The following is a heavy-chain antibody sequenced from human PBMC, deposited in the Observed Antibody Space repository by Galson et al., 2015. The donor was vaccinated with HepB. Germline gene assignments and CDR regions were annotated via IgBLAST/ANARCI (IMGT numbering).Heavy chain of an antibody. J-gene: IGHJ6*02. CDR3: AADPHSYYYDSSGYPPYYYGMDV. V-gene: IGHV1-58*02. CDR1: GFTFTSYA. CDR2: IVVGSGNT. D-gene: IGHD3-22*01. Sequence: SVKVSCKASGFTFTSYAMQWVRQARGQRLEWIGWIVVGSGNTNYAQKFQERVTITRDMSTSTAYMELSSLRSEDTAVYYCAADPHSYYYDSSGYPPYYYGMDVWGQGTTVTVSS.